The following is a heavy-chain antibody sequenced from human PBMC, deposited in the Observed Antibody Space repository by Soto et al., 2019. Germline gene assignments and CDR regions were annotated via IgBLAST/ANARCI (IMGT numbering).Heavy chain of an antibody. D-gene: IGHD1-26*01. J-gene: IGHJ4*02. CDR3: ASHSYSGTFHFDS. CDR2: ISQDGSHK. V-gene: IGHV3-30*03. Sequence: QVQLVESGGGVVQPGRSLRLSCAASGFTFSKYGMHWVRQVPGKGLEWVAVISQDGSHKYYADSVKGRFTISRDNSKNPLYLQMNSLRGDDTAVYSCASHSYSGTFHFDSWGQGTLVTVSS. CDR1: GFTFSKYG.